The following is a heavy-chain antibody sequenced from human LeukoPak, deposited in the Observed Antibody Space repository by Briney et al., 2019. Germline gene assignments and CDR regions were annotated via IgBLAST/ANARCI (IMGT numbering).Heavy chain of an antibody. Sequence: PGGSLRLSCAASGFTFNSYGMHWVRQAPGKGLEWVVVISYDGSNKYYADSVKGRFTISRANSKNTLYLQMNSLRAEEDTAVYYCAKDLVDRGNHLYYFDFWGQGTLVTVSS. CDR3: AKDLVDRGNHLYYFDF. J-gene: IGHJ4*02. CDR1: GFTFNSYG. V-gene: IGHV3-30*18. CDR2: ISYDGSNK. D-gene: IGHD2-8*02.